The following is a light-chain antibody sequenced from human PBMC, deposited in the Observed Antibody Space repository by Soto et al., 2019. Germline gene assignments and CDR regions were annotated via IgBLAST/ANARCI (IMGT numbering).Light chain of an antibody. CDR1: SSDVGGYKY. V-gene: IGLV2-11*01. CDR3: CSYAGSYTFWV. J-gene: IGLJ3*02. Sequence: QSALTQPRSVSGSPGQSVTISCTGTSSDVGGYKYVSWYQHHPGKAPKLMIYDVSKWPSGVPDRFSGSKSGNTASLTISGLQAEDEADYYCCSYAGSYTFWVFGGGTQLTVL. CDR2: DVS.